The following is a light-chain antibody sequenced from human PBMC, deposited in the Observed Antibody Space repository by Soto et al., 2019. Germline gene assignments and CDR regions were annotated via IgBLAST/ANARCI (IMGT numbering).Light chain of an antibody. CDR1: RIGSKS. V-gene: IGLV3-21*02. CDR3: HVRDSSSDHP. CDR2: DDS. Sequence: SYELTQPPSVSVAPGQTATITCGGDRIGSKSVHWFQQRPGQAPVLVVYDDSERPSGIPERFSGSNSGNTATLTISRVEAGDEADYYCHVRDSSSDHPFGGGTKLTVL. J-gene: IGLJ2*01.